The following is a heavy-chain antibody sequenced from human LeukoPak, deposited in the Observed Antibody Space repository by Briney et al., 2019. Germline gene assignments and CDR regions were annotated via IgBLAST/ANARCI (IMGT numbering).Heavy chain of an antibody. CDR3: ARTRYSGYPYYYYYMDV. V-gene: IGHV1-69*06. Sequence: GASVKVSCKASGYTFTSYGISWVRQAPGQGLEWMGGIIPIFGTANYAQKFQGRVTITADKSTSTAYMELSSLRSEDTAVYYCARTRYSGYPYYYYYMDVWGKGTTVTVSS. J-gene: IGHJ6*03. CDR1: GYTFTSYG. CDR2: IIPIFGTA. D-gene: IGHD5-12*01.